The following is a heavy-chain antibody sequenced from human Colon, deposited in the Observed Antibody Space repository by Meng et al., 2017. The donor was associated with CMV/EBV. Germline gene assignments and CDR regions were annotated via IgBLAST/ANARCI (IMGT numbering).Heavy chain of an antibody. CDR3: ARDWYPGDRRGSFDY. J-gene: IGHJ4*02. CDR1: EYPFTGYY. V-gene: IGHV1-2*02. D-gene: IGHD3-22*01. Sequence: QEQLVQSGAEVKKPGASVKVSCKSSEYPFTGYYMHWVRQAPGQGLEWMGWINPNSGGTNYAQKFQGRVTMTRDTSITTAYMELSRLRSDDTAVYYCARDWYPGDRRGSFDYWGQGTLVTVSS. CDR2: INPNSGGT.